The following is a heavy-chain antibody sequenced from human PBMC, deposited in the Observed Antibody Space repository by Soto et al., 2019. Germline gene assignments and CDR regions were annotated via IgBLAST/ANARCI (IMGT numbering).Heavy chain of an antibody. Sequence: GAPVKVSCKASGYTFTNYAMHWVRQAPGQRLEWMGWINAGNGNTRYSQKFQGRVTITRDTSASTAYMEMSSLRSEDTAVYYCARDLGYCSSTSCPYNWFDPWGQGTLVTVSS. V-gene: IGHV1-3*01. J-gene: IGHJ5*02. CDR1: GYTFTNYA. CDR3: ARDLGYCSSTSCPYNWFDP. CDR2: INAGNGNT. D-gene: IGHD2-2*01.